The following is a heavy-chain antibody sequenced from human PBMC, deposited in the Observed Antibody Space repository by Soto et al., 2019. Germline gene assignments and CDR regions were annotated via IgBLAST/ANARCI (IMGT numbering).Heavy chain of an antibody. CDR1: GGTFSSYT. Sequence: QVQLVQSGAEVKKPGSSVKVSCKASGGTFSSYTISWVRQAPGQGLEWMGRIIPSLGIANYEQKFQGRVTITAAKSTSTAYMELSSIRSEDTAVYYCAKDILRVVARYFDYWGQGTLVTVSS. CDR3: AKDILRVVARYFDY. J-gene: IGHJ4*02. D-gene: IGHD3-3*02. CDR2: IIPSLGIA. V-gene: IGHV1-69*08.